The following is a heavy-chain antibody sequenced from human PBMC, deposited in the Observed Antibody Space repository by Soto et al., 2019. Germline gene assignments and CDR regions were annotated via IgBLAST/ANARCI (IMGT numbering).Heavy chain of an antibody. CDR2: INHSGST. J-gene: IGHJ5*02. CDR1: GGSFSGYY. CDR3: ARETRSYVHWFDP. V-gene: IGHV4-34*01. Sequence: QVQLQQWGAGLLKPSETLSLTCAVYGGSFSGYYWSWIRQPPGKGLEWIGEINHSGSTNYNPSLKSRVTISVDTSKNQFSLKLSSVTAADTAVYYCARETRSYVHWFDPWGQGTLVTVSS. D-gene: IGHD3-10*01.